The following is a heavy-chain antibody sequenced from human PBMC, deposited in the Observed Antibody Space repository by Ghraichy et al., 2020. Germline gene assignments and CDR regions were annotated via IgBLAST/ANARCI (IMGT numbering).Heavy chain of an antibody. V-gene: IGHV3-23*01. Sequence: GGSLRLSCAASGFTFSSYAMSWVRQAPGKGLEWVSAISGSGGTTYYADSVKGRFTISRDNSKNTLFLQMNSLRAEDTAVYYCAKCTVTNYWYFDLWGCGTLVTVSS. CDR1: GFTFSSYA. CDR3: AKCTVTNYWYFDL. CDR2: ISGSGGTT. D-gene: IGHD4-17*01. J-gene: IGHJ2*01.